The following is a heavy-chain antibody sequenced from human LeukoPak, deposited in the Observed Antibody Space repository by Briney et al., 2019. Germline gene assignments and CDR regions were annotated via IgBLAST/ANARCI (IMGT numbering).Heavy chain of an antibody. CDR3: AREGSSIKEFDP. CDR1: GFTFSIYT. Sequence: GGSLRLSCAASGFTFSIYTMNWVRQAPGKGLEWVSSISGSNSMYYADSVKGRFTISRDNAKNSLHLQMNSLRAEDTAVYYCAREGSSIKEFDPWGQGTLVTVSS. CDR2: ISGSNSM. V-gene: IGHV3-21*01. J-gene: IGHJ5*02.